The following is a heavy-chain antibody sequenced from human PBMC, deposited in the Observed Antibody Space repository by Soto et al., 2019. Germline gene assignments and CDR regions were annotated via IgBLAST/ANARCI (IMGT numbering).Heavy chain of an antibody. CDR2: IYYSGST. V-gene: IGHV4-59*01. CDR1: GGSISSYY. J-gene: IGHJ6*02. Sequence: SETLSLTCTVSGGSISSYYWSWIRQPPGKGLEWIGYIYYSGSTNYNPSLKSRVTISVDTSKNQFSLKLSSVTAADTAVYYCARRSSGWDYYGMDVWGQGTTVTVSS. CDR3: ARRSSGWDYYGMDV. D-gene: IGHD6-19*01.